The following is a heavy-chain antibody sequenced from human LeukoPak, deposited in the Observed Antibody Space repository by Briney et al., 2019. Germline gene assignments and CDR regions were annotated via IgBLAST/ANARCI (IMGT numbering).Heavy chain of an antibody. Sequence: GASVKVSCKASGYTFTSYYMHWVRQAPGQGLEWMGWINPNSGGTNYAQKFQGRVTMTRDTSISTAYMELSRLRSDDTAVYYCARSGSGSYYSLPNDWGQGTLVTVSS. CDR3: ARSGSGSYYSLPND. D-gene: IGHD3-10*01. J-gene: IGHJ4*02. V-gene: IGHV1-2*02. CDR1: GYTFTSYY. CDR2: INPNSGGT.